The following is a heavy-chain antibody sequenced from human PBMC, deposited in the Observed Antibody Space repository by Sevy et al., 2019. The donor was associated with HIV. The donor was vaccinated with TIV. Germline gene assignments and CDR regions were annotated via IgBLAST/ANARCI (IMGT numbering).Heavy chain of an antibody. CDR1: GFTFSDYY. CDR2: ISSSGSTI. V-gene: IGHV3-11*01. Sequence: GGSLRLSCAASGFTFSDYYMSWIRQAPGKGLEWVSYISSSGSTIYYADSVKGRFTISRDNAKNSLYLQMNSLRAEDTAMYYCARGTTNIVGATDGDYWGQGTLVTVSS. J-gene: IGHJ4*02. CDR3: ARGTTNIVGATDGDY. D-gene: IGHD1-26*01.